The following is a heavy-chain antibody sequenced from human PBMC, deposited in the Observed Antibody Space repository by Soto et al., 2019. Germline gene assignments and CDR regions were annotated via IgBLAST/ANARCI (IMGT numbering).Heavy chain of an antibody. CDR2: IKPDGSEK. V-gene: IGHV3-7*04. J-gene: IGHJ3*02. D-gene: IGHD3-22*01. Sequence: PGGSLRLSCAASGFTFSSYWMSWVRQAPGKGLEWVANIKPDGSEKIYVDSVKGRFTISRDNAKNSLYLQMSSLRVEDTAVYYCARGDYYDTSGPFSDAFDIWGQGTMVTVSS. CDR3: ARGDYYDTSGPFSDAFDI. CDR1: GFTFSSYW.